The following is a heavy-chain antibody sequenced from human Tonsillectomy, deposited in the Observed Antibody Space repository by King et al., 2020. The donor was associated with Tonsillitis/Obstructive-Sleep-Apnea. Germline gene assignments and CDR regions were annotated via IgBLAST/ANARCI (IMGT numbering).Heavy chain of an antibody. D-gene: IGHD4-17*01. V-gene: IGHV3-15*07. CDR1: GFTFNDAW. CDR3: AAEPANTVTN. CDR2: IKSKTDGGTT. J-gene: IGHJ4*01. Sequence: VQLVESGGGLVEPGGSLTISCRASGFTFNDAWMNWVRQAPGQGLEWVGRIKSKTDGGTTNYAAPGKGRLTISRDDSNNTMFLLMDSLKTEDTAVYYCAAEPANTVTNWGHGTLVTVSS.